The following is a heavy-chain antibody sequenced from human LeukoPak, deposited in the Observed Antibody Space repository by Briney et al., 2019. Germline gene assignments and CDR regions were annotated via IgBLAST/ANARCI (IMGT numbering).Heavy chain of an antibody. CDR2: ISAYNGNT. V-gene: IGHV1-18*01. Sequence: ASVKVSCKASGYTFTSYGISWVRQAPGQGLEWMGWISAYNGNTNYAQKLQGRVTMTTDTSTSTAYMELRSLRSDDTAVYYCARVLAVAGTLHYYYGMDVWGQGTTVTGSS. J-gene: IGHJ6*02. CDR3: ARVLAVAGTLHYYYGMDV. D-gene: IGHD6-19*01. CDR1: GYTFTSYG.